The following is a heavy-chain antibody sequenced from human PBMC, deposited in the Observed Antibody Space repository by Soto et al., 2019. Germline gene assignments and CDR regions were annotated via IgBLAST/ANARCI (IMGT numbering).Heavy chain of an antibody. D-gene: IGHD5-12*01. V-gene: IGHV4-31*03. CDR3: ARSFGGYDPNWFDP. Sequence: QVQLQESGPGLVKPSQTLSLTCTVSGGSISSGGYYWSWIRQHPGKGLEWIGYIYYSGSTYYNPSLKSRVTXXVXTXXNQFSLKLSSVTAADTAVYYCARSFGGYDPNWFDPWGQGTLVTVSS. CDR1: GGSISSGGYY. CDR2: IYYSGST. J-gene: IGHJ5*02.